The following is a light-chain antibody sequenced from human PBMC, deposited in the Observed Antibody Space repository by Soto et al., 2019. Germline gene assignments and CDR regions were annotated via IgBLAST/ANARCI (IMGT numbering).Light chain of an antibody. J-gene: IGKJ1*01. V-gene: IGKV3-20*01. CDR2: GAS. CDR1: QSVSSSY. Sequence: EIVFTQSPGTLSLSPGERATFSCRASQSVSSSYIAWYQQKRGQAPRRLIYGASIRATGIPDRFSGSGSGTDFTLTISRLEPEDFALYYCQQYHTSPLTFGQGTKGDIK. CDR3: QQYHTSPLT.